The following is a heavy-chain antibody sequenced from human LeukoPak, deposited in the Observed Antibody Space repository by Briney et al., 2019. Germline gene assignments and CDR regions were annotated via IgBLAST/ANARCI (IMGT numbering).Heavy chain of an antibody. V-gene: IGHV4-38-2*02. CDR3: ARDMITFGGVIGYDY. CDR1: GYSISSGYY. Sequence: SETLSLTCAVSGYSISSGYYWGWIRQPPGKGLEWIGNIYHSGSTYYNPSLKSRVTISVDTSKNQFSLKLSSVTAADTAVYYCARDMITFGGVIGYDYWGQGTLVTVSS. CDR2: IYHSGST. D-gene: IGHD3-16*02. J-gene: IGHJ4*02.